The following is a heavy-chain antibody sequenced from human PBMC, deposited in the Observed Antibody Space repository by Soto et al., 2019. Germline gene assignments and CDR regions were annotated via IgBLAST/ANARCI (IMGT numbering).Heavy chain of an antibody. D-gene: IGHD1-7*01. CDR1: GGSFSGYY. Sequence: SETLSLTCAVYGGSFSGYYWSWIRQPPGKGLEWIGEINHSGSTNYNPSLKSRVTISVDTSKNQFSLKLRSVAAADTAVYYCAITGTTVDYWGQGTLVTVSS. J-gene: IGHJ4*02. CDR3: AITGTTVDY. V-gene: IGHV4-34*01. CDR2: INHSGST.